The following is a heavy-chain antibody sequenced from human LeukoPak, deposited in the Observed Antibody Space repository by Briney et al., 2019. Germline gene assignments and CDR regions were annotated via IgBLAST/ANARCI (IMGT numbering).Heavy chain of an antibody. CDR3: ARGSPTVVTQGDAFDI. J-gene: IGHJ3*02. CDR1: GGSISSGGYS. Sequence: SQTLSLTCAVSGGSISSGGYSWSWIRRPPGKGLEWIGYIYHSGSTYYNPSLKSRVTISVDRSKNQFSLKLSSVTAADTAVYYCARGSPTVVTQGDAFDIWGQGTMVTVSS. D-gene: IGHD4-23*01. V-gene: IGHV4-30-2*01. CDR2: IYHSGST.